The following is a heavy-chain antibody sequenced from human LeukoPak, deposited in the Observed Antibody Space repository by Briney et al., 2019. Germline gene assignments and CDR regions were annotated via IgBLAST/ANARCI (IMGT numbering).Heavy chain of an antibody. CDR3: ARRLSANYYGSGSSVDY. CDR1: GGSFSGYY. J-gene: IGHJ4*02. Sequence: SETLSLTCAVYGGSFSGYYWSWIRQPPGKGLEWIGEINHSGSTNYNPSLKSRVTISVDTSKNQFSLKLSSVTAADTAVYYCARRLSANYYGSGSSVDYWGQGTLVTVSS. V-gene: IGHV4-34*01. CDR2: INHSGST. D-gene: IGHD3-10*01.